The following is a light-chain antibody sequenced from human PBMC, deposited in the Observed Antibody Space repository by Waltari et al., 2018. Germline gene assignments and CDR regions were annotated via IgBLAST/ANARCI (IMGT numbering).Light chain of an antibody. CDR2: DVT. Sequence: QSALTQPPSASGSRGQSVTISCTGTSTDVGGYNSVSWYQQYPGKVPKLIIYDVTKRPSGVPARFSGSKSGNEASLTVSGLQAEDEAVYFCSSFAPSNTVVFGGGTKLTVL. CDR1: STDVGGYNS. CDR3: SSFAPSNTVV. J-gene: IGLJ2*01. V-gene: IGLV2-8*01.